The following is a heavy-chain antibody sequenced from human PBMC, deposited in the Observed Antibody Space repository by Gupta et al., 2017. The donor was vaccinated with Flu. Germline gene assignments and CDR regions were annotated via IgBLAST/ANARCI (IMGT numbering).Heavy chain of an antibody. D-gene: IGHD3-22*01. Sequence: QVQLVQSGAEVKKPGSSVEVSCKASGGTFSSYAISWVRQAPGQGLEWMGGIIPIFGTANYAQKFQGRVTITADKSTSTAYMELSSLRSEDTAVYYCARASYYYDSSGYDAFDIWGQGTMVTVSS. CDR1: GGTFSSYA. CDR2: IIPIFGTA. V-gene: IGHV1-69*06. J-gene: IGHJ3*02. CDR3: ARASYYYDSSGYDAFDI.